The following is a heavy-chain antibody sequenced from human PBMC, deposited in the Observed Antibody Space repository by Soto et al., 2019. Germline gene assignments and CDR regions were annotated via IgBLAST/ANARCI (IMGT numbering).Heavy chain of an antibody. CDR3: AKENDYGHYVEGKNLDY. CDR1: GFTFSSYA. D-gene: IGHD4-17*01. CDR2: ISGSGGST. J-gene: IGHJ4*02. Sequence: PVGSLRLSCAVSGFTFSSYAMSWVRQAPGKGLEWVSAISGSGGSTYYADSVKGRFTISRDNSKNTLYLQMNSLRAEDTAVYYCAKENDYGHYVEGKNLDYWGQGTLVTVSS. V-gene: IGHV3-23*01.